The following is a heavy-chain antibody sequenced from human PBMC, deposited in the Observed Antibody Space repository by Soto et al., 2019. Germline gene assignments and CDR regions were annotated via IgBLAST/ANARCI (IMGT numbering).Heavy chain of an antibody. Sequence: GESLKISCNCSGYTFTNHWISWVRQKPGQGLEWMGRIDPSDSRTKYNPSFEGHVTISVDKSIGATFLQWSSLEASDTAVYYCARRHGYSCDFDYWGQGTLVTVSS. V-gene: IGHV5-10-1*01. J-gene: IGHJ4*02. CDR3: ARRHGYSCDFDY. CDR1: GYTFTNHW. D-gene: IGHD5-18*01. CDR2: IDPSDSRT.